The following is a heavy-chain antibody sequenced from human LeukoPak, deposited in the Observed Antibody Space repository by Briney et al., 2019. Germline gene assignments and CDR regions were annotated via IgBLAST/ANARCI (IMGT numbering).Heavy chain of an antibody. D-gene: IGHD6-13*01. V-gene: IGHV3-30*04. CDR3: ARDHVAAGYFDY. CDR2: ISYDGSNK. Sequence: GGSLRLSCAASGFTFSSYAMHWVRQAPGKGLEWVAVISYDGSNKYYADSVKGRFTISRDNSKNTLYLQMNSLRAEDTAVYYCARDHVAAGYFDYWGQGTLVTVSS. CDR1: GFTFSSYA. J-gene: IGHJ4*02.